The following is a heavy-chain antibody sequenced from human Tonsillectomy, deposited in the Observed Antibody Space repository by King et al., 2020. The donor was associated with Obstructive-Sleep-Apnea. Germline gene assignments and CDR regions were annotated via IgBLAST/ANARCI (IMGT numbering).Heavy chain of an antibody. Sequence: VQLVESGGGVVQPGTSLRLSCAASGFTFSSDGMHWVRQAPGKGLEWVAFIRYDGGNEYYADSVKGRFTISRDNSKNTLYLQMNRLRVEDTALFYCAKSSGRGDWAPFDYWGLGTLVTVSS. CDR3: AKSSGRGDWAPFDY. J-gene: IGHJ4*02. CDR2: IRYDGGNE. V-gene: IGHV3-30*02. CDR1: GFTFSSDG. D-gene: IGHD2-21*02.